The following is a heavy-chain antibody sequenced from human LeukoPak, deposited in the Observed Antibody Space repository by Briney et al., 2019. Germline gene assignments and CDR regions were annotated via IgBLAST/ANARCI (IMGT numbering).Heavy chain of an antibody. J-gene: IGHJ4*02. D-gene: IGHD5-12*01. Sequence: GGSLRLSCAASGFTFSSYSMNWVRQAPGKGLEWVPSTSSSSSYIYYADSVKGRFTISRDNAKNSLYLQMNSLRAEDTAVYYCARGGYDPYYFDYWGQGTLVTVSS. CDR2: TSSSSSYI. V-gene: IGHV3-21*01. CDR3: ARGGYDPYYFDY. CDR1: GFTFSSYS.